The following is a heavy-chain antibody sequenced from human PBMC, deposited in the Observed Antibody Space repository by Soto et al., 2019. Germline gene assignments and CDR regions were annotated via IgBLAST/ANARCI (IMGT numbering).Heavy chain of an antibody. Sequence: SETLSLTCSVSGGSISSSSDYWAWVRQPPGKGLEWIGSVYYSGTTYYNPSLKSRVTISEDTSKNQFSLRLSSVTAADTAVFYCARLIHCKTTSCYFDYWGPGTLVTVSS. CDR1: GGSISSSSDY. CDR2: VYYSGTT. CDR3: ARLIHCKTTSCYFDY. D-gene: IGHD2-2*01. J-gene: IGHJ4*02. V-gene: IGHV4-39*01.